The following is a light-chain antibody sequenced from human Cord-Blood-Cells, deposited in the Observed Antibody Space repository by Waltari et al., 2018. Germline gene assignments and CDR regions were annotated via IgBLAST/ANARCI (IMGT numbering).Light chain of an antibody. CDR3: CSYAGSYTYV. J-gene: IGLJ1*01. V-gene: IGLV2-11*01. Sequence: QSALTQPRSVSGSPGQSVTISCTGISSDVGGYTYVSWYQQHPAKAHKLMIYDVSKRPSGVPDRFSGSKSGNTASLTISGLQAEDEADYYCCSYAGSYTYVFGTGTKVTVL. CDR1: SSDVGGYTY. CDR2: DVS.